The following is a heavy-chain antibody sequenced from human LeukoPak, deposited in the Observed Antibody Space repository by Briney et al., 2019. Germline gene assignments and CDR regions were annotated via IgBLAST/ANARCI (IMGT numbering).Heavy chain of an antibody. CDR3: ATKPGYYGSGSYFAGGTNWFDP. J-gene: IGHJ5*02. V-gene: IGHV1-24*01. CDR1: GYTLTELS. Sequence: ASVKVSCKVSGYTLTELSMHWVRQAPGKGLEWMGGFDPEDGETIYAQKFQGRVTITADKSTSTAYMELSSLRSEDTAVYYCATKPGYYGSGSYFAGGTNWFDPWGQGTLVTVSS. CDR2: FDPEDGET. D-gene: IGHD3-10*01.